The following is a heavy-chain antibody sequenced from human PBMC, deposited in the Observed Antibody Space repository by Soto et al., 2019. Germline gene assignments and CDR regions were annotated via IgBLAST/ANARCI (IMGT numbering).Heavy chain of an antibody. V-gene: IGHV1-18*01. CDR1: GYTFTSYG. CDR3: ARDEYLYYYDSSGYFRMDV. CDR2: ISAYNGNT. Sequence: ASVKVSCKASGYTFTSYGISWVRQAPGQGLEWMGWISAYNGNTNYAQKLQGRVTMTTDTSTSTAYMELRSLRSDDTAVYYCARDEYLYYYDSSGYFRMDVWGQGTTVTVSS. J-gene: IGHJ6*02. D-gene: IGHD3-22*01.